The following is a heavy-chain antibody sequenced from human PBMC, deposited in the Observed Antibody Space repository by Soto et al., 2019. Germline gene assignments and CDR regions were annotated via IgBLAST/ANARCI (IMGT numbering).Heavy chain of an antibody. V-gene: IGHV3-23*05. CDR2: IDKSGGDT. CDR3: AKDTYSRSWYF. J-gene: IGHJ4*02. Sequence: EVQLLESGGDLVQPGGSLRLSCAASGFTFTNYLMTWVRQAPGKGLEWVSSIDKSGGDTYYADSVKGRFTISRDNSKNTLYRQMNGLRAEDTALYYCAKDTYSRSWYFWGQGTLVTDSS. D-gene: IGHD2-2*01. CDR1: GFTFTNYL.